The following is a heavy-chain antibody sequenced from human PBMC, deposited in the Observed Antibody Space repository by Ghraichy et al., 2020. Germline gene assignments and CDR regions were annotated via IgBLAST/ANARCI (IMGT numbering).Heavy chain of an antibody. D-gene: IGHD2-2*01. J-gene: IGHJ6*02. CDR1: GFTFSSYS. CDR3: ARASVAYYYEYYGMDV. Sequence: GGSLRLSCAASGFTFSSYSMNWVRQAPGKGLEWVSSISSSSSYIYYADSVKGRFTISRDNAKNSLYLQMNSLRAEDTAVYYCARASVAYYYEYYGMDVWGQGTTVTVSS. V-gene: IGHV3-21*01. CDR2: ISSSSSYI.